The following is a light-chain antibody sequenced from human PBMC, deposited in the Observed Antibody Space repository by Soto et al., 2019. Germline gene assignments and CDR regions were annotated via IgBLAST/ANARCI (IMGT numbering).Light chain of an antibody. Sequence: QPVLNQPASGSGAPRQSLTISCTGNSSVVGSYNLVSWYQQHPGKAPKLMIYEVSKRPSGVSNRFSGSKSGNTASLTISGLQAEDEADYYCCSYAGSSTVVFGGGTKVTVL. J-gene: IGLJ2*01. CDR3: CSYAGSSTVV. CDR1: SSVVGSYNL. V-gene: IGLV2-23*02. CDR2: EVS.